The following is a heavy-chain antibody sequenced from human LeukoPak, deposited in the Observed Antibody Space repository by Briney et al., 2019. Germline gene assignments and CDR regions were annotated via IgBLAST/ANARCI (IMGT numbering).Heavy chain of an antibody. CDR1: GXSFSGYY. CDR2: IYYSGST. CDR3: ARVWAAGPLWYFDY. D-gene: IGHD6-13*01. Sequence: SETLSLTCAVYGXSFSGYYWSWIRQPPGKGLEWIGSIYYSGSTNYNPSLKSRVTISVDTSKNQFSLKLSSVTAADTAVYYCARVWAAGPLWYFDYWGQGTLVTVSS. J-gene: IGHJ4*02. V-gene: IGHV4-34*01.